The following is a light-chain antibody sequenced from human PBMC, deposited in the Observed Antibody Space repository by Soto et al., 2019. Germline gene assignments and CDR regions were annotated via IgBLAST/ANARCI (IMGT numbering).Light chain of an antibody. J-gene: IGKJ5*01. V-gene: IGKV1-33*01. CDR3: QQYSNLIT. CDR1: QDVSNY. CDR2: DAS. Sequence: DIQMTQSPSSLPASVGDRVTITCQASQDVSNYLNWYQQKLGKAPKLLIYDASNLETGVPSRYSGSGSGTYFSFTISSLQPEDFATYYCQQYSNLITFGQGTRLEIK.